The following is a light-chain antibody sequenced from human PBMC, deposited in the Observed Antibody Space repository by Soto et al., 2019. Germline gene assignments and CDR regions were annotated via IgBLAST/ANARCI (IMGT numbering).Light chain of an antibody. V-gene: IGKV3-20*01. CDR3: QHYGGSPRT. J-gene: IGKJ1*01. CDR1: QSINRNY. CDR2: GTS. Sequence: EVRLTPCRGRVSVSAVAIATHTCRTSQSINRNYLGWYQQKPGQAPRLLIFGTSTRATGIPDRFSGSGTGTDFSLTISRVEAEDSAVYYCQHYGGSPRTVGQGTKVDIK.